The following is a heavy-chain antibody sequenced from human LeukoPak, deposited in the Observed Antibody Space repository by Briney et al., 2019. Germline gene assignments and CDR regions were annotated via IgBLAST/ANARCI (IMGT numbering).Heavy chain of an antibody. J-gene: IGHJ4*02. V-gene: IGHV5-51*01. CDR3: ASYYYDSSGGGDYYFDY. D-gene: IGHD3-22*01. Sequence: GESLKISCKGSGYSFTSYWIGWVRQMPGKGLEWMGIIYPGDSDTRYSPSFQGQVTISADKSISTAYLQWSSLKASDTATYYCASYYYDSSGGGDYYFDYWGQGTLVTASS. CDR2: IYPGDSDT. CDR1: GYSFTSYW.